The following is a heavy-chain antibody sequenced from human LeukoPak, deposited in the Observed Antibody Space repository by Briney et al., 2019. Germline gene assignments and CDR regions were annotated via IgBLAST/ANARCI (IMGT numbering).Heavy chain of an antibody. CDR1: GGSISSYC. D-gene: IGHD5-12*01. CDR2: IYYSGST. Sequence: PSETLSLTCTVSGGSISSYCWSWIRQPPGKGLEWIGYIYYSGSTNYNPSLKSRVTISVDTSKNQFSLKLSSVTAADTAVYYCARHFADDYSGYDPHFDYWGQGTMVTVSS. V-gene: IGHV4-59*08. J-gene: IGHJ4*02. CDR3: ARHFADDYSGYDPHFDY.